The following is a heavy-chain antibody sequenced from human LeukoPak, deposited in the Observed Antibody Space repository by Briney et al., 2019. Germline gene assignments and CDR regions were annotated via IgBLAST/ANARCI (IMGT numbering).Heavy chain of an antibody. CDR2: ISANGGST. CDR3: GRIKGYSYDY. D-gene: IGHD5-18*01. V-gene: IGHV3-64*04. J-gene: IGHJ4*02. CDR1: GFSFSSYS. Sequence: GGSLRLSCSASGFSFSSYSMDWVRQAPGKGLEYVSGISANGGSTYYADSVKGRFTISRDNAKNTLYLQMNSLRAEDTAVYYCGRIKGYSYDYWGQGTLVTVSS.